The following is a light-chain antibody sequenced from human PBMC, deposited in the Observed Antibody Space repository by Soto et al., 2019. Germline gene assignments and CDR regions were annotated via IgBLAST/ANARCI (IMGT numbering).Light chain of an antibody. V-gene: IGKV3D-20*02. Sequence: ETVCTQSGCTLALAPGERAWLSGRASQRVSSNYLAWFQQKPGQAPRLLISVPSSRATGIPDRFSGSGSGTDFTLTISSLEPEDFAVYYCQQRSNWPPTFGQGTRLEIK. CDR1: QRVSSNY. J-gene: IGKJ5*01. CDR3: QQRSNWPPT. CDR2: VPS.